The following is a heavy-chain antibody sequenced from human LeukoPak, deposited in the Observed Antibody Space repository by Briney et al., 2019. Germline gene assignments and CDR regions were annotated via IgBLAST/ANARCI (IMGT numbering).Heavy chain of an antibody. V-gene: IGHV3-11*04. CDR1: GFTFSDYY. J-gene: IGHJ4*02. CDR2: ISSSGSTI. D-gene: IGHD6-13*01. Sequence: GGSLRLSCAASGFTFSDYYMSWIRQAPGKGLEWVSYISSSGSTIYYADSVKGRFTISRDNAKNSLYLQMNSLRAEDTAVYYCAKPQNQYSSSWLLDYWGQGTLVTVSS. CDR3: AKPQNQYSSSWLLDY.